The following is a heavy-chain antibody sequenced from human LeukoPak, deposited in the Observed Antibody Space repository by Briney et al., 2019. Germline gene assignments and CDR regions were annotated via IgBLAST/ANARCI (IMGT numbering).Heavy chain of an antibody. CDR2: STVKLYGYTS. CDR3: VRAGGIRGYDI. V-gene: IGHV3-72*01. Sequence: GRSLRLSCAVSGVTFSGHRMDWVCQGPGQGLDWDARSTVKLYGYTSEYSASVKGRLITLKADSSNTLYLQMNSLKTEDAAMYYCVRAGGIRGYDILGQGKMVTVSS. CDR1: GVTFSGHR. J-gene: IGHJ3*02. D-gene: IGHD2-15*01.